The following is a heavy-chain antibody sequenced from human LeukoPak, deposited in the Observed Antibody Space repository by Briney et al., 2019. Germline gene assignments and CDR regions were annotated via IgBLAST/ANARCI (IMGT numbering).Heavy chain of an antibody. CDR3: AKDRGDTRYYFDY. CDR1: GFTVSSNS. J-gene: IGHJ4*02. V-gene: IGHV3-53*01. D-gene: IGHD2-21*02. CDR2: IYDGGST. Sequence: PGGSLRLSCAASGFTVSSNSMSWVRQAPGKGLEWVSVIYDGGSTYNADSVKGRFTISRDNSKNTVHLQMNSLRAEDTAVYYCAKDRGDTRYYFDYWGQGTLVTVSS.